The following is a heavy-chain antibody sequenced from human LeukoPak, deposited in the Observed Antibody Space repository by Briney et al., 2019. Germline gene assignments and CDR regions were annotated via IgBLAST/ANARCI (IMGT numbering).Heavy chain of an antibody. CDR2: INPNTGDT. Sequence: ASVKVSCKASGFSFMGYYLHWMRQAPGQGLERMGGINPNTGDTEFAQTFQGRVTMTRDTSITTAYMELRSLRSDDTAVYYCAREGGQLWLLTLYGMDVWGQGTTVTVSS. J-gene: IGHJ6*02. CDR3: AREGGQLWLLTLYGMDV. V-gene: IGHV1-2*02. D-gene: IGHD5-18*01. CDR1: GFSFMGYY.